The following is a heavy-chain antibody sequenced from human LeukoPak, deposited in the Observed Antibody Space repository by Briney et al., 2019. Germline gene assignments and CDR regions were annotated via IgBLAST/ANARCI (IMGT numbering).Heavy chain of an antibody. Sequence: SVKVSCKASGGSFSSYAINWVRQAPGQGLEWVGGIIPILGTADYAQKFQGRVTITADESTYTAYMELSSLRSEDTAVCYCARSEKDDYFWGSSRYWGQGTLVTVSS. CDR2: IIPILGTA. D-gene: IGHD3-16*02. CDR3: ARSEKDDYFWGSSRY. J-gene: IGHJ4*02. CDR1: GGSFSSYA. V-gene: IGHV1-69*13.